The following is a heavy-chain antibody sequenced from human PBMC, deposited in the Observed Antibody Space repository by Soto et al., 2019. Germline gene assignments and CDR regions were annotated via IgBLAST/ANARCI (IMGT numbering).Heavy chain of an antibody. CDR3: ASYREQLVFYGMDV. Sequence: QVQLVQSGAEVKKPGASVKVSCKASGYTFTSYVISWVRQAPGQGLEWMGWISAYNGNTNDAQKLQGRVTMTTDTSTSTAYMELRSLRYDATALYYCASYREQLVFYGMDVWGKGTTVTVSS. V-gene: IGHV1-18*01. CDR2: ISAYNGNT. J-gene: IGHJ6*04. D-gene: IGHD6-13*01. CDR1: GYTFTSYV.